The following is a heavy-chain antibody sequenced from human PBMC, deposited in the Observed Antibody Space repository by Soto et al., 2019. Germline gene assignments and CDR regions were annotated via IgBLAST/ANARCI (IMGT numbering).Heavy chain of an antibody. CDR2: IYYSGST. V-gene: IGHV4-31*01. CDR1: GGSISSGGYY. CDR3: ARSYDSSGHPWFEP. Sequence: QVQLQESGPGLVKPSQTLSLTCTVSGGSISSGGYYWSWIRQHPGKGLEWIGYIYYSGSTYYNPSIKILVTISVDTSKNPFSLKLSSVTAADTAVYYGARSYDSSGHPWFEPWGQGTLVTVSS. D-gene: IGHD3-22*01. J-gene: IGHJ5*02.